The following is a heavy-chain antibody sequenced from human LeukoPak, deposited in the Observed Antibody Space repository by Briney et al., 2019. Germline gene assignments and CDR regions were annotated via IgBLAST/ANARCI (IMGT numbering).Heavy chain of an antibody. Sequence: ASVKVSCKASGYTFTSYGISWVRQAPGQGLEWMGWISAYNGSTNYAQKLQGRVTMTTDTSTSTAYMELRSLRSDDTAVYYCARDGTSGYIMDYYYSGMDVWGQGTTVTVSS. CDR1: GYTFTSYG. CDR3: ARDGTSGYIMDYYYSGMDV. CDR2: ISAYNGST. J-gene: IGHJ6*02. D-gene: IGHD5-12*01. V-gene: IGHV1-18*01.